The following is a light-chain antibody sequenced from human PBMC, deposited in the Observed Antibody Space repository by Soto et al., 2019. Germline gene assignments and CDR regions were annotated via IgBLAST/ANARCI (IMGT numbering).Light chain of an antibody. Sequence: DIPLTQSPSFLPSSVGDRVTITCRASQGISSNLAWYQSKPWKAPKLRIYAASTLQSGVPSRFSGSGYGTEFSLTICILQSEDFATYDCHYLNSYSFSFGPVTKVDIK. CDR3: HYLNSYSFS. CDR1: QGISSN. CDR2: AAS. V-gene: IGKV1-9*01. J-gene: IGKJ3*01.